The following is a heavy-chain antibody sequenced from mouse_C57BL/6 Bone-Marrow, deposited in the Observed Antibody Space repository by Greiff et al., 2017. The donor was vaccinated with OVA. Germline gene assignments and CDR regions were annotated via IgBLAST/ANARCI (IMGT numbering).Heavy chain of an antibody. CDR3: ARTPYYYGSSYGAMDY. CDR2: IYPRSGNT. J-gene: IGHJ4*01. D-gene: IGHD1-1*01. CDR1: GYTFTSYG. Sequence: QVQLQQSGAELARPGASVKLSCKASGYTFTSYGISWVKQRTGQGLEWIGEIYPRSGNTYYNEKFKGKATLTADKSSSTAYMELRSLTAEDSAVYFCARTPYYYGSSYGAMDYWGQGTTVTVSS. V-gene: IGHV1-81*01.